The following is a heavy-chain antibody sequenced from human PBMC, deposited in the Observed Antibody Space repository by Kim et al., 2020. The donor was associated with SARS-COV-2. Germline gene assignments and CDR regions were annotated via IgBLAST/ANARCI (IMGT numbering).Heavy chain of an antibody. CDR1: GFTFSSYA. Sequence: GGSLRLSCAPFGFTFSSYAMSWVRQAPGKGLEWVSAISDSGTSTYYADSVKGRFTISRDNSKNTLYLQMNNLRADDTAVYYCVKSAAVRQWLWGYWGRGTLVTVSS. CDR3: VKSAAVRQWLWGY. J-gene: IGHJ4*02. D-gene: IGHD6-19*01. CDR2: ISDSGTST. V-gene: IGHV3-23*01.